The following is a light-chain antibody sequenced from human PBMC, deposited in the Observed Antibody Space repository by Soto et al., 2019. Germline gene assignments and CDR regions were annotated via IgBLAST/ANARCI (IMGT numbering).Light chain of an antibody. CDR2: GTS. Sequence: EIVLAQSPGTLSLSPGERATLSCRASQSINSNYIAWYQQKPGQAPRLLIYGTSSRATGIPDRFSGSGSGTDFTLTISRLEPEDFAVYYCQQYVISPRTFGQGTKVEIK. CDR3: QQYVISPRT. CDR1: QSINSNY. V-gene: IGKV3-20*01. J-gene: IGKJ1*01.